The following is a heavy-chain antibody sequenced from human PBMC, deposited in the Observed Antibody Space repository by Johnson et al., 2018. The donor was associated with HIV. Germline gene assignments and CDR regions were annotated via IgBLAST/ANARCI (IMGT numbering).Heavy chain of an antibody. Sequence: VQLVESGGGVVRPGGSLRLSCAASGITFDDYGMSWVRQAPGKGLEWVSAISGSGGSTYYADSVKGRFTISRDNSKNTLYLQMNSLRAEDTAVYYCAKAMSVSSWEHRGAFDIWGQGTMVTVSS. D-gene: IGHD6-13*01. CDR1: GITFDDYG. J-gene: IGHJ3*02. CDR3: AKAMSVSSWEHRGAFDI. CDR2: ISGSGGST. V-gene: IGHV3-23*04.